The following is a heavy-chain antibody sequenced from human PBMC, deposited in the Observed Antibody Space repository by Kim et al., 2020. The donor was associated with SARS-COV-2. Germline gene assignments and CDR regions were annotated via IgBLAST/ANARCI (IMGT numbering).Heavy chain of an antibody. CDR3: ASPYYYDSSGYYLDWYFDL. J-gene: IGHJ2*01. Sequence: SETLSLTCTVSGGSISSSSYYWGWIRQPPGKGLEWIGSIYYSGSTYYNPSLKSRVTISVDTSKNQFSLKLSSVTAADTAVYYCASPYYYDSSGYYLDWYFDLWGRGTLVTVSS. D-gene: IGHD3-22*01. CDR2: IYYSGST. V-gene: IGHV4-39*01. CDR1: GGSISSSSYY.